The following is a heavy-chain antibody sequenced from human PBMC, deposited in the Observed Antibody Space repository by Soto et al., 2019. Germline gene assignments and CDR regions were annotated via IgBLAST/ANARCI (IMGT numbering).Heavy chain of an antibody. D-gene: IGHD2-15*01. CDR1: GYTFTDYD. V-gene: IGHV1-8*01. CDR2: MNPNSGEP. Sequence: QEQLVQSGAEVKKPGASVKVSCKTSGYTFTDYDINWVRQATGQGLEWIGWMNPNSGEPGYAQKFQGVDTITRSASLSAAYLELSSLRSEDTAVYDCARVAVAARPRWYNWFDPWGQGTLVTVSS. CDR3: ARVAVAARPRWYNWFDP. J-gene: IGHJ5*02.